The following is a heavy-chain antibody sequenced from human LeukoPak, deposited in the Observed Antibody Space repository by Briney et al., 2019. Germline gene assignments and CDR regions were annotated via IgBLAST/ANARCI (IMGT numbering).Heavy chain of an antibody. D-gene: IGHD6-19*01. V-gene: IGHV5-51*01. CDR2: IYPGDSDA. CDR3: ARSFVAGAGYYYGMDV. CDR1: GYSFTSYW. J-gene: IGHJ6*02. Sequence: GESLKISCEASGYSFTSYWIGWVRQMPGKGLEWMGIIYPGDSDARYSPSFQGQVTISSDKSTRTAYLQWSSLKASDTAIYYCARSFVAGAGYYYGMDVWGQGTTVTVSS.